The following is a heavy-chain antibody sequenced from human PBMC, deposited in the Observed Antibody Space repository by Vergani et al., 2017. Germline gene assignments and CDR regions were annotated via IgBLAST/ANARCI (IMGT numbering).Heavy chain of an antibody. CDR3: AKDFLRITMVRGVTLDY. Sequence: VQLVESGGGVVQPGRSLRLSCAASGFTFSSYAMHWVRQAPGKGLEWVSLISWDGGSTYYADSVKGRFTISRDNSKNSLYLQMNSLRTEDTALYYCAKDFLRITMVRGVTLDYWGQGTLVTVSS. V-gene: IGHV3-43*01. D-gene: IGHD3-10*01. J-gene: IGHJ4*02. CDR2: ISWDGGST. CDR1: GFTFSSYA.